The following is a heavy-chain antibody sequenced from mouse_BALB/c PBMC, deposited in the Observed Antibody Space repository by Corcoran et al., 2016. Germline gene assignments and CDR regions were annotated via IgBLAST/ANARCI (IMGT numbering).Heavy chain of an antibody. CDR3: ASDYYYGSSFYYAMEY. J-gene: IGHJ4*01. CDR1: GYTFTNYG. CDR2: INTYTGEP. Sequence: QIQLVQSGPELKKPGETVKISCKASGYTFTNYGMNWVKQAPGKGLKWMGWINTYTGEPTYADDFKGRFAFSLETSASTAYLQINNLKNEDTATYFCASDYYYGSSFYYAMEYWGQGTSVTVSS. D-gene: IGHD1-1*01. V-gene: IGHV9-3-1*01.